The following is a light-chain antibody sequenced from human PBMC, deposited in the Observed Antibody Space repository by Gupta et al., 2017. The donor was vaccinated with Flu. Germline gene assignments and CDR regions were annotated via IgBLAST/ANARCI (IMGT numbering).Light chain of an antibody. CDR2: EVN. V-gene: IGLV2-8*01. Sequence: TGTSSDIGANNYVSGYHQHPGKDPKLGIFEVNKRPSGVPDRFSGSKYGNTASLTVSGLQPEDEADYYCCSYGRNEVFGTGTKVTVL. J-gene: IGLJ1*01. CDR1: SSDIGANNY. CDR3: CSYGRNEV.